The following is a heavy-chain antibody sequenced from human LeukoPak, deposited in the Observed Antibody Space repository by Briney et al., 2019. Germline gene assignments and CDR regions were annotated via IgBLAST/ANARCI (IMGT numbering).Heavy chain of an antibody. CDR3: AKVRWDNSGWYYSDS. CDR1: GFTVSSNY. CDR2: IYSGGST. D-gene: IGHD6-19*01. J-gene: IGHJ4*02. V-gene: IGHV3-66*02. Sequence: GGSLRLSCAASGFTVSSNYMSWVRQAPGKGLEWVSVIYSGGSTYYADSVKGRFTVSRDNSKNTLYLQVNSLRVEDTAVYYCAKVRWDNSGWYYSDSWGQGTLVTVSS.